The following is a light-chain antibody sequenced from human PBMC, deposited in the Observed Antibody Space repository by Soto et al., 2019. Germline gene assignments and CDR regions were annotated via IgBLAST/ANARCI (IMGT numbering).Light chain of an antibody. Sequence: ESVLTQSPGTLSLSPGERATLSCRASQSVSNSFFAWYQQKPGQSPRLLIYGISSRAYGIPDRFSGSGSGTDFTLTISRLEPEDFVVYYCQQYSSLPHTFGQGTKLEVK. CDR2: GIS. CDR1: QSVSNSF. CDR3: QQYSSLPHT. J-gene: IGKJ2*01. V-gene: IGKV3-20*01.